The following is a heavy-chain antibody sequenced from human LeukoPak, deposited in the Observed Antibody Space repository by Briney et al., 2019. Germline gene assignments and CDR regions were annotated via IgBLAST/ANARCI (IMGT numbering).Heavy chain of an antibody. V-gene: IGHV3-30*18. CDR1: GFSFSNSG. CDR2: ISYDGSNK. D-gene: IGHD1-26*01. CDR3: AKSGSYYGLDGYYYYYMDV. Sequence: PGGSLRLSCAASGFSFSNSGMHWVRQAPGKGLEWVAVISYDGSNKYYADSVKGRFTISRDNSKNTLYLQMNSLRAEDTAVYYCAKSGSYYGLDGYYYYYMDVWGKGTTVTVSS. J-gene: IGHJ6*03.